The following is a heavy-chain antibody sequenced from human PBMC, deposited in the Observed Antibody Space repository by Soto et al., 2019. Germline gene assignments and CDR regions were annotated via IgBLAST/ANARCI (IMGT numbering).Heavy chain of an antibody. Sequence: SETLSLTCAVYGGSFSGYYWSWIRQHPGKGLEWIGEINHSGSTNYNPSLKSRVTISVDTSKNQFSLKLSSVTAADTAVYYCARDGYSGYSDAFDIWGQGTMVTVSS. CDR3: ARDGYSGYSDAFDI. J-gene: IGHJ3*02. V-gene: IGHV4-34*01. CDR1: GGSFSGYY. D-gene: IGHD5-12*01. CDR2: INHSGST.